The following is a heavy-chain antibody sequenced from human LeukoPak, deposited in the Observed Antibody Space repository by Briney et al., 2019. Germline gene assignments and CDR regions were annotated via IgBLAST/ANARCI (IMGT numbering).Heavy chain of an antibody. CDR1: GGSFSGYY. J-gene: IGHJ4*02. D-gene: IGHD2-21*01. CDR3: ARDSSSPRGFDY. V-gene: IGHV4-34*01. Sequence: SETLSLTCAVYGGSFSGYYWSWIRQPPGKGLEWIGEINHSRSTNYNPSLKSRVTISVDTSKNQFSLKLSSVTAADTAVYYCARDSSSPRGFDYWGQGTLVTVSS. CDR2: INHSRST.